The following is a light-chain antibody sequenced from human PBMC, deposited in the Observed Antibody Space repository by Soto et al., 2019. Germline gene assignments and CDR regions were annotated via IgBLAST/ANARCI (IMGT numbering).Light chain of an antibody. Sequence: QSALTRPASLSGSPGQSITISCTGTRRDVGGYNYVSWYQQHPGKAPKLMIYDVSNRPSGVSNRFSGSKSGNTASLTISGLQAEDEADYCCSSYTSSSSGEVFGTGTKVTVL. J-gene: IGLJ1*01. CDR2: DVS. V-gene: IGLV2-14*01. CDR3: SSYTSSSSGEV. CDR1: RRDVGGYNY.